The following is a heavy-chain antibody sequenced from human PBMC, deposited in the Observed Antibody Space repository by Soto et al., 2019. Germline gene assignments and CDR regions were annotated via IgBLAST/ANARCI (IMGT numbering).Heavy chain of an antibody. Sequence: ASVKVSCKASGYTFTSYGISWVRQAPGQGLEWMGWISAYNGNTNYAQKLQGRVTMTTDTSTSTAHMELRSLRSDDTAVYYCAREPKGYCSSTSCSKPPYYYYGMDVWGQGTTVTVSS. CDR3: AREPKGYCSSTSCSKPPYYYYGMDV. J-gene: IGHJ6*02. CDR2: ISAYNGNT. CDR1: GYTFTSYG. V-gene: IGHV1-18*04. D-gene: IGHD2-2*01.